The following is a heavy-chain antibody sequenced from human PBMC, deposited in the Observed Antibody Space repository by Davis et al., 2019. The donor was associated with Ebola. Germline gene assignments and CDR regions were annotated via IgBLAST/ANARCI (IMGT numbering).Heavy chain of an antibody. Sequence: PGGSLRLSCAASGFTFSSYAMSWVRQAPGKGLEWVSGINWNGGSTGYADSVKGRFTISRDNAKNSLYLQMSSLRAEDTALYYCARSFGDYAFDIWGQGTMVTVSS. J-gene: IGHJ3*02. CDR2: INWNGGST. CDR1: GFTFSSYA. V-gene: IGHV3-20*04. CDR3: ARSFGDYAFDI. D-gene: IGHD4-17*01.